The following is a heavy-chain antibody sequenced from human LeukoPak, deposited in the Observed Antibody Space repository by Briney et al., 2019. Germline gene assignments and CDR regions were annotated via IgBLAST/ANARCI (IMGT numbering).Heavy chain of an antibody. D-gene: IGHD2-15*01. J-gene: IGHJ4*02. CDR3: ARHAPLGYCSGGSCPRLDY. Sequence: KPSETLSLTCTVSGGSISSYYWSWIRQPPGKGLEWIGYIYYSGSTNYNPSLKSRVTISVDTSKNQFSLKLSSVTAADTAVYYCARHAPLGYCSGGSCPRLDYWGQGTLVTVSS. CDR1: GGSISSYY. CDR2: IYYSGST. V-gene: IGHV4-59*01.